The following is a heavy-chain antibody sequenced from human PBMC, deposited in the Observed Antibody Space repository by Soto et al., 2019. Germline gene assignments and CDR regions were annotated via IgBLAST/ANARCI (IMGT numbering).Heavy chain of an antibody. J-gene: IGHJ4*02. V-gene: IGHV4-59*01. Sequence: PSETLSLTCTVSGGSISSYYWSWIRQPPGKGLEWIGYIYYSGSTNYNPSLKSRVTISVDTSKNQFSLKLSSVTAADTAVYYFARDRGRYFDWILFAYWGQGTLVTVS. CDR1: GGSISSYY. CDR2: IYYSGST. CDR3: ARDRGRYFDWILFAY. D-gene: IGHD3-9*01.